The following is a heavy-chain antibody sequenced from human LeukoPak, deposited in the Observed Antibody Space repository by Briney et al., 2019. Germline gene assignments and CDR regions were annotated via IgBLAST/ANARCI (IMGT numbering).Heavy chain of an antibody. Sequence: SETLSLTCTVSGGSTSSYYWSWIRQPPGKGLEWIGYIYYSGSTNYNPSLKSRVTISVDTSKNQFSLKLSSVTAADTAVYYCARSIAVVTLYYFDYWGQGTLVTVSS. CDR2: IYYSGST. CDR3: ARSIAVVTLYYFDY. V-gene: IGHV4-59*01. J-gene: IGHJ4*02. CDR1: GGSTSSYY. D-gene: IGHD3-22*01.